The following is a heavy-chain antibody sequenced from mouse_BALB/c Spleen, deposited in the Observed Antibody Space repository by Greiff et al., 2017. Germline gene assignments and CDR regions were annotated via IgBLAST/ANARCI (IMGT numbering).Heavy chain of an antibody. CDR2: ISDGGSYT. V-gene: IGHV5-4*02. CDR3: ARYGGWVTNRGAMDY. CDR1: GFTFSDYY. J-gene: IGHJ4*01. D-gene: IGHD2-13*01. Sequence: EVQGVESGGGLVKPGGSLKLSCAASGFTFSDYYMYWVRQTPEKRLEWVATISDGGSYTYYPDSVKGRFTISRDNAKNNLYLQLSSLKAEDTAMYYCARYGGWVTNRGAMDYWGQGTSVTVSS.